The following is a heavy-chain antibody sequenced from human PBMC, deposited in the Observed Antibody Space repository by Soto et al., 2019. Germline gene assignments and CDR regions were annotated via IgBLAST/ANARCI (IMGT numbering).Heavy chain of an antibody. Sequence: GASVKVSCKASGGTFSSYAISWVRQAPGQGLEWMGGIIPIFGTANYAQKFQGRVTITADESTSTAYMELSSLRSEDTAVYYCARIYCSSTSCYLNWFDPWGQGTLVTVSS. CDR2: IIPIFGTA. D-gene: IGHD2-2*01. CDR1: GGTFSSYA. V-gene: IGHV1-69*13. J-gene: IGHJ5*02. CDR3: ARIYCSSTSCYLNWFDP.